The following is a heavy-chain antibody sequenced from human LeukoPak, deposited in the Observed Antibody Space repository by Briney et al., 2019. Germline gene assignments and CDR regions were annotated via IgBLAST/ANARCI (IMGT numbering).Heavy chain of an antibody. J-gene: IGHJ4*02. CDR3: AISSGGYSYGLDY. CDR2: IYHSGST. V-gene: IGHV4-38-2*01. Sequence: SETLSLTCAVSGYPISSGYYWGWIRQPPGKGLEWIGSIYHSGSTYYNPSLKSRVTISVDTSKNQFSLKLSSVTAADTAVYYCAISSGGYSYGLDYWGQGTLVTVSS. D-gene: IGHD5-18*01. CDR1: GYPISSGYY.